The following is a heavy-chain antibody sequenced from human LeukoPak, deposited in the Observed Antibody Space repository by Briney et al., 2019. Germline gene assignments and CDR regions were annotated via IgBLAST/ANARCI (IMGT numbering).Heavy chain of an antibody. D-gene: IGHD7-27*01. CDR1: GYTLTELS. CDR2: FDPEDGET. J-gene: IGHJ4*02. CDR3: AASRNWGSIPYFDY. V-gene: IGHV1-24*01. Sequence: GASVKVSCKVSGYTLTELSMHWVRQAPRKGLEWMGGFDPEDGETIYAQKFQGRVTMTEDTSTDTAYMELSSLRSEDTAVYYCAASRNWGSIPYFDYWGQGTLVTVSS.